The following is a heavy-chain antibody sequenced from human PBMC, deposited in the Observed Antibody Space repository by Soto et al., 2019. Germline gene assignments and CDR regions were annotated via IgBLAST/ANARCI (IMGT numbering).Heavy chain of an antibody. J-gene: IGHJ4*02. V-gene: IGHV3-15*01. CDR3: TTAHPRGPDY. CDR1: GFTFSNAW. D-gene: IGHD5-12*01. Sequence: PGGSLRLSCAASGFTFSNAWMNWVRQAPGKGLEWVGLIKSKSDGGTIDYPAPVKGRFIISRDDSRNTLYLQMNSLKTEDTAVYYCTTAHPRGPDYWGQGTLVTVSS. CDR2: IKSKSDGGTI.